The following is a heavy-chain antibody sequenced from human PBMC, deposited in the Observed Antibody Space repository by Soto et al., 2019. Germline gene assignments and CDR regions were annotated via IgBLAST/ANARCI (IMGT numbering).Heavy chain of an antibody. CDR1: GYSINSGYI. V-gene: IGHV4-38-2*02. D-gene: IGHD1-1*01. CDR2: RYSTGTT. CDR3: VARATVVNSPWFDP. J-gene: IGHJ5*02. Sequence: SETLSLTCTVSGYSINSGYIWGCVRRPPGQGLEWIGSRYSTGTTYYNPSLRRRVKMSVDTSKNQLSLVLRSVTAADTAVYYCVARATVVNSPWFDPWGQGTQVTVSS.